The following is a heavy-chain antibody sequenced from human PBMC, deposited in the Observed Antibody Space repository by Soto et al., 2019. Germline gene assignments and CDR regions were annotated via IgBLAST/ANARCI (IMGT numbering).Heavy chain of an antibody. D-gene: IGHD3-3*01. CDR3: ARDEKVFGVITNPYDF. CDR1: GYRFTNYG. J-gene: IGHJ4*02. V-gene: IGHV1-3*01. CDR2: INAGTGHT. Sequence: QVQLVQSGAEVKKPGASVKVSCKTSGYRFTNYGMHWVRQAPGQGLEWMGWINAGTGHTAFSQKLQGRVTINRDTSASTAYMELNNLKYEDTAVYYCARDEKVFGVITNPYDFWGQGTLVTVSS.